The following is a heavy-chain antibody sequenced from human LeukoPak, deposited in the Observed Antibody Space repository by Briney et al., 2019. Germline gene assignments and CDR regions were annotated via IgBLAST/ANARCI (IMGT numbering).Heavy chain of an antibody. CDR2: ISYDGSNK. Sequence: PGRSLRLSCAASGFTFSSYGMHWVRQAPGKGLEWVAVISYDGSNKYYADSVKGRFTISRDDSKNTLYLQMNSLRAEDTAVYYCCIAVAGPFDYWGQGTLVTVSS. CDR1: GFTFSSYG. V-gene: IGHV3-30*03. D-gene: IGHD6-19*01. J-gene: IGHJ4*02. CDR3: CIAVAGPFDY.